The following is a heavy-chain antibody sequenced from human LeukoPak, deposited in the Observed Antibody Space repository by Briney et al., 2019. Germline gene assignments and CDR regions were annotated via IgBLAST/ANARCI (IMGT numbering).Heavy chain of an antibody. CDR3: AREVGITIFGVVTNYFDY. Sequence: ASVKVSCKVSGYTLTELSMHWVRQAPGKGLEWMGGFDPEDGETIYAQKFQGRVTMTEDTSTDTAYMELSSLRSEDTAVYYCAREVGITIFGVVTNYFDYWGQGTLVTVSS. CDR2: FDPEDGET. J-gene: IGHJ4*02. V-gene: IGHV1-24*01. D-gene: IGHD3-3*01. CDR1: GYTLTELS.